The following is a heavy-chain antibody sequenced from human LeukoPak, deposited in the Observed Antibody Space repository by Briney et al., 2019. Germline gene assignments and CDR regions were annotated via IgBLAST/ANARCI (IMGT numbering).Heavy chain of an antibody. CDR1: GFTFSSYE. Sequence: GGSLRLSCAASGFTFSSYEMNWVRQAPGKGLEWVSYISSSGSTIYYADSVKGRFTISRDNAKKSLYLQMNSLRAEDTALYYCAKDIYASGSRQGAFEYWGQGTLVTVSS. V-gene: IGHV3-48*03. D-gene: IGHD3-10*01. CDR2: ISSSGSTI. CDR3: AKDIYASGSRQGAFEY. J-gene: IGHJ4*02.